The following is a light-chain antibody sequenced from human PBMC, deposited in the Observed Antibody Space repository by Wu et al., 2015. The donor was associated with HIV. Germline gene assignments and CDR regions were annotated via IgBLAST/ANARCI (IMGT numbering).Light chain of an antibody. CDR2: DAS. Sequence: EIVLTQSPVTLSLSPGERATLSCRASQSVSRSLAWYQQKPVQAPRLLIYDASNRATGIPARFSGSGSGTEFTLTISSMQSEDFAVYYCQQYNNWAGTFGQGTKVEIK. CDR1: QSVSRS. V-gene: IGKV3-15*01. CDR3: QQYNNWAGT. J-gene: IGKJ1*01.